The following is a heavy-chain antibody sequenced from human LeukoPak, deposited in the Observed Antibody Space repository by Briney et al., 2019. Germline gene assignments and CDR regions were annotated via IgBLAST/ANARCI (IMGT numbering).Heavy chain of an antibody. Sequence: GSLGLSCAASGFTFSSYGMHWVRQAPGKGLEWVAVIWYDGSNKYYADSVKGRFTISRDNSKNTLYLQMNSLRAEDTAVYYCARDVNPHYYGSGSYYNYWGQGTLVTVSS. J-gene: IGHJ4*02. CDR1: GFTFSSYG. CDR3: ARDVNPHYYGSGSYYNY. D-gene: IGHD3-10*01. V-gene: IGHV3-33*01. CDR2: IWYDGSNK.